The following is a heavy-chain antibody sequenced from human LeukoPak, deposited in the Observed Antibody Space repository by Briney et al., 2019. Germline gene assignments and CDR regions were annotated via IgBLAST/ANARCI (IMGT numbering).Heavy chain of an antibody. CDR1: GGSFSGYY. V-gene: IGHV4-34*01. Sequence: PSETLSLTCAVYGGSFSGYYWSWIRQPPGKGLEWIGEINHSGSTNYNPSLKSRVTISVDTSKNQFSLKLSSVTAADTAVYYCARGNRHWGQGTQVTVSS. J-gene: IGHJ1*01. CDR2: INHSGST. CDR3: ARGNRH.